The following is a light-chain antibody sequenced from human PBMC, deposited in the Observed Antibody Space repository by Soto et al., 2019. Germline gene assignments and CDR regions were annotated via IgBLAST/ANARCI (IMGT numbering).Light chain of an antibody. CDR1: VSISGG. CDR2: DAS. J-gene: IGKJ1*01. V-gene: IGKV1-5*01. CDR3: QQYNTYPWT. Sequence: DIQMTQSPSTLSASAGDRVTITCRAAVSISGGLAWYQQKPGRAPKTLIYDASPLPSGVPSRISGSGSGTEFTLTISSLQPADFATYYCQQYNTYPWTFGQGTKVDLK.